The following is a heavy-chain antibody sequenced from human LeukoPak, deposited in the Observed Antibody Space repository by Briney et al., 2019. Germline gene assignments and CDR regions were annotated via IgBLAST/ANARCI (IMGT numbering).Heavy chain of an antibody. J-gene: IGHJ4*02. CDR1: GGSIGSGYY. D-gene: IGHD5/OR15-5a*01. Sequence: SETLSLTCTVTGGSIGSGYYWAWIRQPPGKGLEWIGTIYYSGITHYSPSLKSRVTISVDTSKNQFSLKLSSVTATDTALYYCARRVYGTSQYYWGQGTLVTVSS. CDR3: ARRVYGTSQYY. V-gene: IGHV4-39*01. CDR2: IYYSGIT.